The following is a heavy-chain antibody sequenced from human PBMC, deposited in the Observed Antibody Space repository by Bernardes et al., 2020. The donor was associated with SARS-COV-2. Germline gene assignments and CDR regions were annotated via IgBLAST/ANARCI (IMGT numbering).Heavy chain of an antibody. J-gene: IGHJ6*02. Sequence: GGSLRLSCATSGFTFSSYAMTWVRQAPGKGLEWVSAISGSGGSTFYADSVKGRFTISRDNSKNTLYLQMHSLRAEDAAVYFCAKAFHYYDSSGYYRGDYFYYYGMDVWCQGTTVTVSS. CDR3: AKAFHYYDSSGYYRGDYFYYYGMDV. V-gene: IGHV3-23*01. CDR2: ISGSGGST. D-gene: IGHD3-22*01. CDR1: GFTFSSYA.